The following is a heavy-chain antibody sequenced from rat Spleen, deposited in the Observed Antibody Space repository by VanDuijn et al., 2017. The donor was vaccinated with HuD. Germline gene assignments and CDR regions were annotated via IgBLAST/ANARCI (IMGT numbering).Heavy chain of an antibody. CDR3: ARRHYGYTDYFDY. CDR2: FSYDGLNT. CDR1: GFTFSNYG. D-gene: IGHD1-9*01. Sequence: EVQLVESGGGLVQPGRSLKLSCAASGFTFSNYGMAWVCQAPTKGLEWVATFSYDGLNTYYRDSVKGRFTISRDNAKSTLYLQMDSMRSEDTATYYCARRHYGYTDYFDYWGQGVMVTVSS. J-gene: IGHJ2*01. V-gene: IGHV5-29*01.